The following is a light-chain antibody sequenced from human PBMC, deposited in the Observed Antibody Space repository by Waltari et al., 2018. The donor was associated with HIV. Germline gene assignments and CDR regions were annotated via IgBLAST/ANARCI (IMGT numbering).Light chain of an antibody. CDR2: FDD. CDR1: SSNVGYNG. J-gene: IGLJ1*01. V-gene: IGLV1-36*01. Sequence: QSVLTQPPSVSEAPRQRVTISCSGSSSNVGYNGVNWYQQLPGTAPKLLIYFDDLLSSGVSDRFSGSKSGTSASLAISGLQSEDEGDYYCAAWDDSLNGYVFGTGTKVTVL. CDR3: AAWDDSLNGYV.